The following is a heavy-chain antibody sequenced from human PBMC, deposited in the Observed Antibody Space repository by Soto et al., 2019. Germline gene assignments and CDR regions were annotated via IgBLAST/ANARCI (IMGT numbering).Heavy chain of an antibody. Sequence: SETLSLTCAVYGGSFSGYYWSWIRQPPGKGLEWIGEINHSGSTNYNPSLKSRVTISVDTSKNQFSLKLSSVTAADTAVYYCARAQRGYSYGNNWFDTWGQGTMVTVSS. V-gene: IGHV4-34*01. CDR3: ARAQRGYSYGNNWFDT. CDR2: INHSGST. CDR1: GGSFSGYY. D-gene: IGHD5-18*01. J-gene: IGHJ5*02.